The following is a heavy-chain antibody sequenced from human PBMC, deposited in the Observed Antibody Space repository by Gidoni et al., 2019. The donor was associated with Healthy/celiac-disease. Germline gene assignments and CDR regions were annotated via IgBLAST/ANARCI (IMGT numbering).Heavy chain of an antibody. Sequence: QVQLQESCTGLVTPSETLSLPCTVSGGSISSYYWSWIRQPPGKGLEWIGYIDYSGSTNYNPSLKSRVTISVDTSKNQFSLKLSSVTAADTAVYYCARGGYCSSTSCYHYYYGMDVWGQGTTVTVSS. D-gene: IGHD2-2*01. V-gene: IGHV4-59*01. CDR1: GGSISSYY. CDR2: IDYSGST. J-gene: IGHJ6*02. CDR3: ARGGYCSSTSCYHYYYGMDV.